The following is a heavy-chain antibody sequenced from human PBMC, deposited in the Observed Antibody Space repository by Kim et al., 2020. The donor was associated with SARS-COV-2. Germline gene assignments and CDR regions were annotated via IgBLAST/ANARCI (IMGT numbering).Heavy chain of an antibody. CDR2: ISAYNGNT. CDR1: GYTFTSYG. Sequence: ASVKVSCKASGYTFTSYGISWVRQAPGQGLEWMGWISAYNGNTNYAQKLQGRVTMTTDTSTSTAYMELRSLRSDDTAVYYCARDKGVYGDYAGYADYWGQGTLVTVSS. V-gene: IGHV1-18*01. D-gene: IGHD4-17*01. J-gene: IGHJ4*02. CDR3: ARDKGVYGDYAGYADY.